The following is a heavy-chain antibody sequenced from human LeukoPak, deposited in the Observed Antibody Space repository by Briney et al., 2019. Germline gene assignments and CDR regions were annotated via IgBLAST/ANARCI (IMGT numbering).Heavy chain of an antibody. CDR3: TRDRGDYGGPDY. CDR2: IYTSGST. D-gene: IGHD4-23*01. CDR1: GGSFSTYY. J-gene: IGHJ4*02. Sequence: PETLSLTCTVSGGSFSTYYWSWVRQPAGKGLEWIGRIYTSGSTNYNPSLKSRVTISADTSKNQFSLKLTSVTVADTAVYYCTRDRGDYGGPDYWGRGTLVTVSS. V-gene: IGHV4-4*07.